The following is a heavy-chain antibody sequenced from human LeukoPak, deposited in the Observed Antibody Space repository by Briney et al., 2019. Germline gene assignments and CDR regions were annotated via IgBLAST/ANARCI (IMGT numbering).Heavy chain of an antibody. CDR2: ISTSGGST. CDR1: GFTVTSYA. J-gene: IGHJ4*02. CDR3: AKNGHGSGSYCPRTKYYFDY. D-gene: IGHD3-10*01. Sequence: GGSLRLSCAASGFTVTSYAMNWVRQAPGKGLEWVATISTSGGSTYYADFVKGRFTISRDNSKKTLYVQMNSLRAEDTAVYYCAKNGHGSGSYCPRTKYYFDYWGQGTLVTVSS. V-gene: IGHV3-23*01.